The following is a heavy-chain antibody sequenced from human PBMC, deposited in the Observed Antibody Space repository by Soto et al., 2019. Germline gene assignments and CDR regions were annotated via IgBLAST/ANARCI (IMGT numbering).Heavy chain of an antibody. D-gene: IGHD3-10*01. V-gene: IGHV4-39*01. J-gene: IGHJ4*02. CDR2: IYYSGST. CDR3: ARHRSGRSSYYFDY. CDR1: GGSISSSSYY. Sequence: SETLSLTCTVSGGSISSSSYYWGWVRQPPGKGLEWIGIIYYSGSTYYNPSLKSRVTISVDTSKNQFSLRLSSVTAADTAVYYCARHRSGRSSYYFDYWGQGTLVTVSS.